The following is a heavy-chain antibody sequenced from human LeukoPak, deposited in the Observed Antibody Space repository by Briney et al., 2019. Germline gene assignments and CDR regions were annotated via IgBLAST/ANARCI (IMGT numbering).Heavy chain of an antibody. D-gene: IGHD3-22*01. Sequence: GGSLRLSCAASGSTFSSYAMSWVRQAPGKGLEWVSAISGSGGSTYYADSVKGRFTISRDNSKNTLYLQMNSLRAEDTAVYYCAKEGYYDSSGYTDYWGQGTLVTVSS. CDR2: ISGSGGST. CDR3: AKEGYYDSSGYTDY. J-gene: IGHJ4*02. CDR1: GSTFSSYA. V-gene: IGHV3-23*01.